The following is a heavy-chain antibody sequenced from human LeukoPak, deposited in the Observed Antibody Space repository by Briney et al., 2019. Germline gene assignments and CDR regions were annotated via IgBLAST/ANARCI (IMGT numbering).Heavy chain of an antibody. CDR3: ARDPYSGNYGNDYYYYMDV. D-gene: IGHD1-26*01. J-gene: IGHJ6*03. CDR1: GFTFSNYN. Sequence: GGSLRLSCAASGFTFSNYNMNWVRQAPGKAMEWVSSITRSGTYIFYADSVKGRFTISRDNAKNSLYLQMDSLGHEDTAVYYCARDPYSGNYGNDYYYYMDVWGKGTTVTISS. CDR2: ITRSGTYI. V-gene: IGHV3-21*01.